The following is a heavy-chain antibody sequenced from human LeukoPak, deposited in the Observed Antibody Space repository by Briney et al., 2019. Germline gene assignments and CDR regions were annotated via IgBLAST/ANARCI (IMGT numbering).Heavy chain of an antibody. D-gene: IGHD4-17*01. Sequence: GGSLRLSCAASGFTFSSYGMHWVRQAPGKGLEWVAVIWYDGSNKYNADSVKGRFTISGDNSKNTLYLQMNSLRAEDTAVYYCARELGTTSDYWGQGTLVTVSS. CDR1: GFTFSSYG. CDR2: IWYDGSNK. J-gene: IGHJ4*02. V-gene: IGHV3-33*01. CDR3: ARELGTTSDY.